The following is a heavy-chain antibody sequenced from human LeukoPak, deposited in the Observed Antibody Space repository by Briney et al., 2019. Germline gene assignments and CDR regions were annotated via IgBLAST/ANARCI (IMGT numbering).Heavy chain of an antibody. D-gene: IGHD3-10*01. CDR3: ARGGFRGVIVYFDY. CDR2: MHYSGST. CDR1: GGSISSNSYY. Sequence: PSETLSLTCTVSGGSISSNSYYWGWIRQPPGKGLEWIGSMHYSGSTYYNPSLKSRVTISVDTSKNRFSLKLSSVTAADTAVYYCARGGFRGVIVYFDYWGQGTLVTVSS. V-gene: IGHV4-39*01. J-gene: IGHJ4*02.